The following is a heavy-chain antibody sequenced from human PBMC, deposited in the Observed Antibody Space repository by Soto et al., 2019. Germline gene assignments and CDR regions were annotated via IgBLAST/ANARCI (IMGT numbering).Heavy chain of an antibody. CDR3: ARAPLRYFDRFPYYYGMDV. Sequence: SVPLSLNCAVYSASFSGYYWSWISQPPGKGLEWIGEINHSGSTNYNPSLKSRVTISVDTSKNQFSLKLSSVTAADTAVYYCARAPLRYFDRFPYYYGMDVWGQGTTVT. CDR2: INHSGST. CDR1: SASFSGYY. D-gene: IGHD3-9*01. J-gene: IGHJ6*02. V-gene: IGHV4-34*01.